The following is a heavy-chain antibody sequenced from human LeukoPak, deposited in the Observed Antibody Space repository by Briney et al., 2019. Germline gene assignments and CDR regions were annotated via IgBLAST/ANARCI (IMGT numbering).Heavy chain of an antibody. Sequence: PGGSLRLSCAASGFTFSNYWMHWVRQAPGKGLVWVSRINDDGSSTNYADSVKGRFTISRDNAKNTLYLLMNSLTPGDTAVYFCARGGWSGNWFDPWGQGTPVTVSS. V-gene: IGHV3-74*01. CDR1: GFTFSNYW. CDR2: INDDGSST. CDR3: ARGGWSGNWFDP. J-gene: IGHJ5*02. D-gene: IGHD6-19*01.